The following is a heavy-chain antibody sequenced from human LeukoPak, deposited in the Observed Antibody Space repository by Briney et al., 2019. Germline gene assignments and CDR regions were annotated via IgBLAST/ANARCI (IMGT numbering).Heavy chain of an antibody. CDR1: GFTFSNNV. Sequence: GSLRLSCAASGFTFSNNVMSWVRQAPGTGLQWVSAISSSGDSTFYADSVKGRFTISRDNSKNTLHLQMNSLRAEDTAVYYCAKDQNPYYYSYMDVWGKGTTVTVSS. D-gene: IGHD1-14*01. CDR3: AKDQNPYYYSYMDV. V-gene: IGHV3-23*01. J-gene: IGHJ6*03. CDR2: ISSSGDST.